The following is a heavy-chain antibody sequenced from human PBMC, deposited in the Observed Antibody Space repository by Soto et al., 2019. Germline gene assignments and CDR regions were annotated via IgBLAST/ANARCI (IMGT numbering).Heavy chain of an antibody. Sequence: GGSLRLSCAASGFTFSSYDMHWVRQATGKGLEWVSAIGTAGDTYYPGSVKGRFTISRENAKNSLYLQMNSLRAEDTAVYYCAREIPGIAVAGTRLRAYYYYGMDVWGQGTTVTVSS. CDR3: AREIPGIAVAGTRLRAYYYYGMDV. CDR2: IGTAGDT. V-gene: IGHV3-13*01. D-gene: IGHD6-19*01. J-gene: IGHJ6*02. CDR1: GFTFSSYD.